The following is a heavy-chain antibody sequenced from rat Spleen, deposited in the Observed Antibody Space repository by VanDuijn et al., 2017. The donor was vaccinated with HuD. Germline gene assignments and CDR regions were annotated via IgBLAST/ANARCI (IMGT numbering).Heavy chain of an antibody. CDR3: TTDRSDYGGPFGY. CDR2: ISTGGGST. J-gene: IGHJ2*01. CDR1: GFTFSNYY. Sequence: EVQLVESGGGLVQPGRSLKLSCAASGFTFSNYYMAWVRQAPTKGLEWVAYISTGGGSTYYRDSVKGRFTISRDNAKSTLYLQMDSLRSEDTATYYCTTDRSDYGGPFGYWGQGVMVTVSS. V-gene: IGHV5-27*01. D-gene: IGHD1-11*01.